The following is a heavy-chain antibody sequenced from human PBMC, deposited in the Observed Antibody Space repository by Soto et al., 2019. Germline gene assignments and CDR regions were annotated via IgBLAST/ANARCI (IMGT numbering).Heavy chain of an antibody. V-gene: IGHV3-23*01. Sequence: GGSLRLSCAASGFTFSNYAMTWVRQAPGKGLEWVSVITGSGGGTYFVDSVKGRFTISRNNSKNTLYLQMNSLRAEDTAVYYCAKDILTTQITMIVVPINYFDDWGQGTLVTVSS. J-gene: IGHJ4*02. CDR1: GFTFSNYA. CDR3: AKDILTTQITMIVVPINYFDD. D-gene: IGHD3-22*01. CDR2: ITGSGGGT.